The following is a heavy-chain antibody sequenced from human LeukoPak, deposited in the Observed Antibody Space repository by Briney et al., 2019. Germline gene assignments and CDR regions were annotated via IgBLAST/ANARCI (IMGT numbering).Heavy chain of an antibody. CDR3: ARDSSGWYSEYWFDP. D-gene: IGHD6-19*01. CDR1: GFTFSDYY. Sequence: GVSLRLSCAASGFTFSDYYMSWIRQAPGKGLEWVSYISSSGSTIYYADSVKGRFTISRDNAKNSLYLQMNSLRAEDTAVYYCARDSSGWYSEYWFDPWGQGTLVTVSS. CDR2: ISSSGSTI. V-gene: IGHV3-11*01. J-gene: IGHJ5*02.